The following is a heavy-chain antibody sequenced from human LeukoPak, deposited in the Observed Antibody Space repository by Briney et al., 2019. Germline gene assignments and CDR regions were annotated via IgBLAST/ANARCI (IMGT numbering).Heavy chain of an antibody. CDR2: IYYSGST. Sequence: SETLSLTCTVSGGSITSNSYYWGWIRQPLGKELEWIGSIYYSGSTHYNPSLKSRFTISVDTSQNQFSLKLSSVTAADTAVYYCARVARLYGDPSYFDYWGQGTLVTVSS. V-gene: IGHV4-39*07. D-gene: IGHD4-17*01. CDR3: ARVARLYGDPSYFDY. CDR1: GGSITSNSYY. J-gene: IGHJ4*02.